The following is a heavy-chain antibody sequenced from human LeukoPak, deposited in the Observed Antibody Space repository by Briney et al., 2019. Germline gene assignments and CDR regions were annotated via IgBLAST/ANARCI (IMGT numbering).Heavy chain of an antibody. CDR1: GFTFSSYA. CDR3: ARDQDGSGSYYRSGHHY. D-gene: IGHD3-10*01. V-gene: IGHV3-30-3*01. J-gene: IGHJ4*02. CDR2: ISYDGSNK. Sequence: GRSLRLSRAASGFTFSSYAMHWVRQAPGKGLEWVAVISYDGSNKYYADSVKGRFTISRDNSKNTLYLQMNSLRAEDTAVYYCARDQDGSGSYYRSGHHYWGQGTLVTVSS.